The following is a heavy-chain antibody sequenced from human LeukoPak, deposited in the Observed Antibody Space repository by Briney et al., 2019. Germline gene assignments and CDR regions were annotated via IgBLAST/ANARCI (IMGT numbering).Heavy chain of an antibody. Sequence: GGSLRLSCAASGFTFSSYAMSWVRQAPGKGLEWVSAISGSGGSTYYADSVEGRFTISRDNSKNTLYLQMNSLRAEDTAVYYCAKEPVLVGASFPDYWGQGTLVTVSS. CDR2: ISGSGGST. CDR1: GFTFSSYA. V-gene: IGHV3-23*01. D-gene: IGHD2-8*02. J-gene: IGHJ4*02. CDR3: AKEPVLVGASFPDY.